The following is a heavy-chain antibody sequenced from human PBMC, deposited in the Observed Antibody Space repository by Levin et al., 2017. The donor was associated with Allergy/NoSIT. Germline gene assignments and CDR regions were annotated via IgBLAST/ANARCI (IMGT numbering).Heavy chain of an antibody. V-gene: IGHV3-7*01. CDR2: IKQDGSEK. Sequence: GESLKISCAASGFTFSSYWMSWVRQAPGKGLEWVANIKQDGSEKYYVDSVKGRFTISRDNAKNSLYLQMNSLRAEDTAVYYCARDTVVPTYSPLNYGMDVWGQGTTVTVSS. CDR3: ARDTVVPTYSPLNYGMDV. CDR1: GFTFSSYW. J-gene: IGHJ6*02. D-gene: IGHD2-2*01.